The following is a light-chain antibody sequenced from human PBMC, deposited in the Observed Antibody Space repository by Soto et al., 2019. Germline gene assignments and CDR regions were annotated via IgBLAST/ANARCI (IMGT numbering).Light chain of an antibody. J-gene: IGKJ4*01. V-gene: IGKV1-5*01. CDR3: QQYSSHDLLT. CDR1: QSISSW. CDR2: DAS. Sequence: DIQMTQSPATLSASVGDRVAITCRASQSISSWLAWYQEKPGRAPKLLIHDASTLESGVPSRFSGSGSGTEFTLTISSLQPDDFATYYCQQYSSHDLLTFGGGTKVDIK.